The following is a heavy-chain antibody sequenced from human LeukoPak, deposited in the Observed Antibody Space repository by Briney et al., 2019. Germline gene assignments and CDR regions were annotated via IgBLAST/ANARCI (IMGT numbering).Heavy chain of an antibody. CDR2: ISGSGGST. D-gene: IGHD3-10*01. J-gene: IGHJ6*02. CDR3: VKGVGVNIYDYYGMDV. CDR1: GFTFSSYA. Sequence: GGSLRLSCAASGFTFSSYAMSWVRQAPGKGLEWVSGISGSGGSTYHADSVKGRFTVSRDNSKNTLYLQMNSLRAEDTAVYYCVKGVGVNIYDYYGMDVWGQGTTVTVSS. V-gene: IGHV3-23*01.